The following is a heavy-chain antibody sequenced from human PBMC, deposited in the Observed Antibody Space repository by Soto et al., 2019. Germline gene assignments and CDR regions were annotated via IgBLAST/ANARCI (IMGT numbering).Heavy chain of an antibody. CDR1: GYTFTNYY. J-gene: IGHJ4*02. CDR2: INPSNGSP. D-gene: IGHD5-12*01. CDR3: ASWDIVATGLDY. Sequence: QVQLVQSGAEVKEPGASVKISCKASGYTFTNYYLHWVRQAPGQGLEWMGMINPSNGSPTYAQKFRGRVTMTRDTSTSTVYMELSRLRSEDTAVYYCASWDIVATGLDYWGQGTLVTVSS. V-gene: IGHV1-46*01.